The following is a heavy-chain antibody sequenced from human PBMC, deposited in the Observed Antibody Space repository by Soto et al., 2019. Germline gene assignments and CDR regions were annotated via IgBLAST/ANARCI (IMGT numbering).Heavy chain of an antibody. V-gene: IGHV4-34*01. D-gene: IGHD5-12*01. CDR1: GGSFIGYY. CDR3: ARVVATTNYYYYGMDV. J-gene: IGHJ6*02. Sequence: SETLSLTCAVYGGSFIGYYWSWSLQPPWKGLEWIGEINHSGSTNYNPSLKSRVTISVDTSKNQFSLKLSSVTAADTAVYYCARVVATTNYYYYGMDVWGQGTTVTVSS. CDR2: INHSGST.